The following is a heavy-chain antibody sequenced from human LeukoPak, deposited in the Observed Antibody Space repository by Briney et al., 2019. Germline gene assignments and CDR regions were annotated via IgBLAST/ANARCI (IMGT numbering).Heavy chain of an antibody. Sequence: ASVKVSCKASRYTFTGYSIHWVRQAPGQGLEWMGWFDPNSGGTNYAQKFQDRVTMTRDTSINTAYMELSRLRFDDTAVYYCARGGDTISGVVDYWGQGTLVTVSS. CDR2: FDPNSGGT. D-gene: IGHD3-3*01. V-gene: IGHV1-2*02. J-gene: IGHJ4*02. CDR3: ARGGDTISGVVDY. CDR1: RYTFTGYS.